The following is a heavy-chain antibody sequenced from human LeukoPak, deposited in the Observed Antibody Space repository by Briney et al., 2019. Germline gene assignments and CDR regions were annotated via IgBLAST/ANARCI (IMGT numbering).Heavy chain of an antibody. V-gene: IGHV3-7*04. CDR3: ARGYYDFWSGSYIPYYFDY. CDR2: IKQDGSEK. Sequence: SGGSLRLSCAASGFTFSSYWMSWVRQAPGKGLEWVANIKQDGSEKYYVDSVKGRFTISRDNAKNSLYLQMNSLRAEDTAVYYCARGYYDFWSGSYIPYYFDYWGQGTLVTVSS. J-gene: IGHJ4*02. D-gene: IGHD3-3*01. CDR1: GFTFSSYW.